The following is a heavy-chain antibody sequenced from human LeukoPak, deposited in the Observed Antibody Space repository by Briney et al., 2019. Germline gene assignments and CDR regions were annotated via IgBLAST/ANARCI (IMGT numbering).Heavy chain of an antibody. CDR3: ARDRNIHCSSSTCYPVWDY. CDR2: INTYDDNT. V-gene: IGHV1-18*01. D-gene: IGHD2-2*01. J-gene: IGHJ4*02. CDR1: GYTFSSYG. Sequence: ASVKVSCKASGYTFSSYGISWVRQAPGQGLEWMGWINTYDDNTNYVQKLQGRVTMTTDTSTTTAYMELRSLRSDDTAVYYCARDRNIHCSSSTCYPVWDYWGQGTLVTVSS.